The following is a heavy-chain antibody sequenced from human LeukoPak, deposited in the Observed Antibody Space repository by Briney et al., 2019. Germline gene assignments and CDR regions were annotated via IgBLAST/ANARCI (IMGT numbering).Heavy chain of an antibody. J-gene: IGHJ3*02. Sequence: GGSLTLSCAASGFTFSSYTMNWIRQAPGKGLEWVSYIISSTSTRSYADSVMGRFTISRDNDKNSLYLQMNSLRPEDTAVYYCARDNDYAFDIWGQGTVVTVSS. V-gene: IGHV3-48*01. D-gene: IGHD3-16*01. CDR2: IISSTSTR. CDR3: ARDNDYAFDI. CDR1: GFTFSSYT.